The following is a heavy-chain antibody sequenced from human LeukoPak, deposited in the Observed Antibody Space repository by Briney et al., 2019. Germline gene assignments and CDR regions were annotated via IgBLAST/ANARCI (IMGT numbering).Heavy chain of an antibody. CDR1: GGSISTYY. CDR3: ARAADYGDSNFDY. CDR2: IYPGGST. D-gene: IGHD4-17*01. Sequence: SETLSLTRTVSGGSISTYYWSWIRQPAGKGLEWIGRIYPGGSTDYNPSLKSRATISVDTSKNHFSLRLTSVTAADTAVYFCARAADYGDSNFDYWGQGTLVTVSS. V-gene: IGHV4-4*07. J-gene: IGHJ4*02.